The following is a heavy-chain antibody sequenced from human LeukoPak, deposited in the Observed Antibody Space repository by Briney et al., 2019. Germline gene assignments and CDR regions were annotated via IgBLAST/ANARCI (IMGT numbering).Heavy chain of an antibody. V-gene: IGHV3-64*04. CDR2: ISSNGGSS. Sequence: GGSLRLSCSASGFTFSAYAMYWVRQAPGKGLEYVSGISSNGGSSFYADSVKGRFTISTDNSKNTLYLQMSSLSGEDMAVYYCAREVNWRFDYWGQGTLVTVSS. J-gene: IGHJ4*02. CDR3: AREVNWRFDY. D-gene: IGHD1-1*01. CDR1: GFTFSAYA.